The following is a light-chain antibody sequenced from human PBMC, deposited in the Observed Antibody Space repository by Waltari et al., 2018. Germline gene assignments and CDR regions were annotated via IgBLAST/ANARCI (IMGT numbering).Light chain of an antibody. J-gene: IGKJ2*01. CDR1: PSISSW. V-gene: IGKV1-5*03. CDR2: KAS. CDR3: QQYNSYSQT. Sequence: DIQMTQSPSTLSASVGDRVTITCRASPSISSWLAWYQQKPGKAPKLLIYKASILESGVPSRFSGSGSGTEFTLTISSLQPDDFATYYCQQYNSYSQTFGQGTKLEIK.